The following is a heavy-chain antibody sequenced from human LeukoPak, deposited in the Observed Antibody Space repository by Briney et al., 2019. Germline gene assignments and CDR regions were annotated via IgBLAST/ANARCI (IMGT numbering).Heavy chain of an antibody. J-gene: IGHJ3*02. D-gene: IGHD3-3*01. CDR2: ISSSSSTI. Sequence: PGGSLRLSCAASGFTFSSYSMNWVRQAPGKGLEWVSYISSSSSTIYYADSVKGRFTISRDNAKNSLYLQMNSLRAEDTAVYYCATGSRPNTIFGVVTRRPSGAFDIWGQGTMVTVSS. CDR1: GFTFSSYS. V-gene: IGHV3-48*01. CDR3: ATGSRPNTIFGVVTRRPSGAFDI.